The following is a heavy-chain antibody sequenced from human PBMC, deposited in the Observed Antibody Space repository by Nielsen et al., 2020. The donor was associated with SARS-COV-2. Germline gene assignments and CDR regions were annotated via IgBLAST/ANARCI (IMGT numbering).Heavy chain of an antibody. Sequence: LSLTCTVSGGPISSYYWSWIRQPPGKGLEWVSYISSSSSYTNYADSVKGRFTISRDNAKNSLYLQMNSLRAEDTAVYYCARDPGRVAGTLGGGDFDYWGQGTLVTVSS. D-gene: IGHD6-19*01. CDR2: ISSSSSYT. CDR1: GGPISSYY. V-gene: IGHV3-11*05. J-gene: IGHJ4*02. CDR3: ARDPGRVAGTLGGGDFDY.